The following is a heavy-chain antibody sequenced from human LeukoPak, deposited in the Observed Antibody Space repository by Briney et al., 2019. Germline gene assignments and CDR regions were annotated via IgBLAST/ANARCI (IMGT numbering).Heavy chain of an antibody. V-gene: IGHV4-30-4*01. D-gene: IGHD2-2*01. CDR1: GGSISGGDYY. J-gene: IGHJ4*02. CDR3: ARAYCSSTSCYLDY. CDR2: IYYSGST. Sequence: SQTLSLTCTVSGGSISGGDYYWSWIRQPPGKGLEWIGYIYYSGSTYYNPSLKSRVTISVDTSKNQFSLKLSSVTAADTAVYYCARAYCSSTSCYLDYWGQGTLVTVSS.